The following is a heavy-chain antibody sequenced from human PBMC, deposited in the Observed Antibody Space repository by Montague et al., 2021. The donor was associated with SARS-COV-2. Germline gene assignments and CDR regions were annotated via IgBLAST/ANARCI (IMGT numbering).Heavy chain of an antibody. Sequence: SETLSLTCAVYGGSFSDYFWTWIRLPPGKGLEWIGEINHRGTSNXNPSLKSRVSISVDTSKNQFSLYLGSVTAADTAVYYCARGRQHFNMIVVVMTGGEYYFDYWGQGTLVTVSS. CDR2: INHRGTS. J-gene: IGHJ4*02. V-gene: IGHV4-34*01. CDR3: ARGRQHFNMIVVVMTGGEYYFDY. CDR1: GGSFSDYF. D-gene: IGHD3-22*01.